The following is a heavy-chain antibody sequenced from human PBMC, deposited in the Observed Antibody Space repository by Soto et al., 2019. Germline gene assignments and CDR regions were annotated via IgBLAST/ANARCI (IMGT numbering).Heavy chain of an antibody. CDR2: IYYSGST. J-gene: IGHJ6*03. CDR3: ARLRGYYYYMDV. V-gene: IGHV4-39*01. Sequence: QLQLQESGPGLVKPSETLSLTCTVSGGSISSSSYYWGWIRQPPGKGLEWIGSIYYSGSTYYNPSLKSRVTIPVDTSKNQFSLKLSSVTAADTAVYYCARLRGYYYYMDVWGKGTTVTVSS. CDR1: GGSISSSSYY.